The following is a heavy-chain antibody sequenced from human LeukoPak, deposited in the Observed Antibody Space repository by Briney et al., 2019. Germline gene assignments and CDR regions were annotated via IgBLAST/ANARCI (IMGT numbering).Heavy chain of an antibody. CDR2: IYSGGST. D-gene: IGHD6-19*01. V-gene: IGHV3-53*01. CDR3: TTSVAPSSRWLVPMKDAFDI. J-gene: IGHJ3*02. CDR1: GFTVSSNY. Sequence: GGSLRLSCAASGFTVSSNYMSWVRQAPGQGLEWVSVIYSGGSTYYADSVKGRFTISRDNSKNTLYLQMNSLKTEDTAVYYCTTSVAPSSRWLVPMKDAFDIWGQGTMVTVSS.